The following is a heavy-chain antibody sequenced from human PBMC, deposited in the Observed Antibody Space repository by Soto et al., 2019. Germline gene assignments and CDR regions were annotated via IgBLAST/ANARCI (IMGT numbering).Heavy chain of an antibody. D-gene: IGHD2-2*01. V-gene: IGHV1-69*01. Sequence: QVQLVQSGAEVKKPGSSVKVSCKASGDTFSSYAISWVRQAPGQGLEWMGGIIPIFGTANYAQKFQGRVTITADESTSTAYMDLSSLRSEETAVYYCARGVVPAANEEYYFDYWGQGTLVTVSS. J-gene: IGHJ4*02. CDR1: GDTFSSYA. CDR2: IIPIFGTA. CDR3: ARGVVPAANEEYYFDY.